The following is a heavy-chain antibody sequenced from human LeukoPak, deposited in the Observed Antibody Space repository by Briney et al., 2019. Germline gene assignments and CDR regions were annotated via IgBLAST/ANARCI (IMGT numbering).Heavy chain of an antibody. V-gene: IGHV3-7*01. CDR2: IKQDGSEK. J-gene: IGHJ6*03. Sequence: GGSLRLSCAASGFTFSSYAMSWVRQAPGKGLEWVANIKQDGSEKYYVDSVKGRFTISRDNAKNSLYLQMNSLRAEDTAVYFCARTQEAGYSSGRYDSYYYYYMDVWGKGTTVTISS. CDR1: GFTFSSYA. CDR3: ARTQEAGYSSGRYDSYYYYYMDV. D-gene: IGHD6-19*01.